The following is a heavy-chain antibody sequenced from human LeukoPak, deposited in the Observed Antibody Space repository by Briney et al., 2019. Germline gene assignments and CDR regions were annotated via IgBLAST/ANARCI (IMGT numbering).Heavy chain of an antibody. CDR2: IIPIFGTA. V-gene: IGHV1-69*05. CDR3: ARDGYSSSWYGSYWFDP. CDR1: GGTFSSYA. Sequence: SVKVSCKASGGTFSSYAISWVRQAPGQGLEWMGGIIPIFGTANYAQKFQGRVTITTDESTSTAYMELSSLRSEDTAVYYCARDGYSSSWYGSYWFDPWGQGTLVTVSS. J-gene: IGHJ5*02. D-gene: IGHD6-13*01.